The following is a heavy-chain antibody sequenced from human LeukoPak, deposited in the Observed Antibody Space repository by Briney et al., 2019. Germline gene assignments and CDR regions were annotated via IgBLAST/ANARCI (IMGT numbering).Heavy chain of an antibody. D-gene: IGHD5/OR15-5a*01. J-gene: IGHJ3*01. V-gene: IGHV3-7*03. CDR2: IEAEGSKK. CDR3: VRDENYHAETIYDDVFSV. Sequence: GGSLGLSCAASGFTFSNYWMAWVRQAPGKGLEWGANIEAEGSKKNYADSVKGRFSVSRDNAKNSLYLLLSSLRVEDTAIYYCVRDENYHAETIYDDVFSVWGQGTKVTVSA. CDR1: GFTFSNYW.